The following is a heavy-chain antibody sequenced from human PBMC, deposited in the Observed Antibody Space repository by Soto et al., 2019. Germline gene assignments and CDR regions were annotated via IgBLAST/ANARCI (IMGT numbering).Heavy chain of an antibody. CDR1: GFTFSSYG. Sequence: GGSLRLSCAASGFTFSSYGMHWVRQAPGKGLEWVAVIWYDGSNKYYADSVKGRFTISRDNSKNTLYLQMNSLRAEDTAVYYGARESGIAAAIGGWFDPWGQGTLVTVSS. D-gene: IGHD6-13*01. CDR2: IWYDGSNK. V-gene: IGHV3-33*01. CDR3: ARESGIAAAIGGWFDP. J-gene: IGHJ5*02.